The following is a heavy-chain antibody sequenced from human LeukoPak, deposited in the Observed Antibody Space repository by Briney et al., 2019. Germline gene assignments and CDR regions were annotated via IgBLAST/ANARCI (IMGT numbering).Heavy chain of an antibody. V-gene: IGHV3-9*01. CDR2: ISWNSGSI. CDR1: GFTFDDYA. CDR3: AKDKISVTTVSGGINY. J-gene: IGHJ4*02. D-gene: IGHD4-11*01. Sequence: GGSLRLSCAASGFTFDDYAMNWVRQAPGKGLEWVSGISWNSGSIGYADSVKGRFTISRDNAKNSLYLQMNSLRAEDTALYYCAKDKISVTTVSGGINYWGQGTLVTVSS.